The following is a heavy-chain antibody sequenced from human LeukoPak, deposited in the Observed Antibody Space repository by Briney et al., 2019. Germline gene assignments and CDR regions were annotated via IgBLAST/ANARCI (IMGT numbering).Heavy chain of an antibody. J-gene: IGHJ1*01. V-gene: IGHV4-34*01. CDR1: GGSFSGYY. D-gene: IGHD3-22*01. CDR2: INHSGST. CDR3: AGGEGAYYYDSSGYYYSEYFQH. Sequence: SETLSLTCAVYGGSFSGYYWSWIRQPPGKGLEWIGEINHSGSTNYNPSLKSRVTMSVDTSKNQFSLKLSSVTAADTAVYYCAGGEGAYYYDSSGYYYSEYFQHWGQGTLVTVSS.